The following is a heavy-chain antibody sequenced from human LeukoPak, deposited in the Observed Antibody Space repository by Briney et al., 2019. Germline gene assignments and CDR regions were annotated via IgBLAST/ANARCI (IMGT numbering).Heavy chain of an antibody. CDR2: IYYSGST. Sequence: PSETLSLTCTVSGGSISSYYWSWIRQPPGKGLEWIGYIYYSGSTNYNPSLKSRVTISVDTSKNQFSLILSSVTAADTAVYYCAGLPTGFPNWFDPWGQGALVTVSS. J-gene: IGHJ5*02. V-gene: IGHV4-59*08. CDR1: GGSISSYY. CDR3: AGLPTGFPNWFDP. D-gene: IGHD3-9*01.